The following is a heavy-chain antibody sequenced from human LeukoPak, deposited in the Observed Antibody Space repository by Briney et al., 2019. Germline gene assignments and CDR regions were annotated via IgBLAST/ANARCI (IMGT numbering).Heavy chain of an antibody. CDR1: GFTFSSYA. J-gene: IGHJ4*02. D-gene: IGHD6-19*01. CDR2: ISSNGGST. Sequence: GGSLRLSCAASGFTFSSYAMHWVRQAPGKGLEYVSAISSNGGSTYYAISVKGRFTISRDNSKNTLYLQMGSVRAEDMAVYYCARGSVILYYFDYWGQGTLVTVSS. CDR3: ARGSVILYYFDY. V-gene: IGHV3-64*01.